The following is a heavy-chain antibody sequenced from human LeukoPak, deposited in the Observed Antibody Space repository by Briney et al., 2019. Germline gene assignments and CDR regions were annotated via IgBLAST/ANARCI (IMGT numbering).Heavy chain of an antibody. CDR3: ARRRTVTTFDAFDI. V-gene: IGHV4-39*01. D-gene: IGHD4-17*01. CDR2: IYYSGST. J-gene: IGHJ3*02. Sequence: SETLSLTCTVSGGSISSSSYYWGWLRRPAGKGLGWIGSIYYSGSTNYNPSLKSRVTISVDTSKNQFSLKLSSVTAADTAVYYCARRRTVTTFDAFDIWGQGTMVTVSS. CDR1: GGSISSSSYY.